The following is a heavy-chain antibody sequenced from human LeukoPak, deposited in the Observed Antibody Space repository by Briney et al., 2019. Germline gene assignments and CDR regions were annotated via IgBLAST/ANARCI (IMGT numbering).Heavy chain of an antibody. CDR1: GYSFTSYW. CDR2: IYPGDSDT. J-gene: IGHJ4*02. Sequence: GESLKISCKGSGYSFTSYWIGWVRQMPGKGLEWMGIIYPGDSDTRYSPSFQGQVTISADKSISTAYLQWSSLKASDTAMYYCARRYSSSWYEGSYYFDYWGQGTLVTVSS. V-gene: IGHV5-51*01. CDR3: ARRYSSSWYEGSYYFDY. D-gene: IGHD6-13*01.